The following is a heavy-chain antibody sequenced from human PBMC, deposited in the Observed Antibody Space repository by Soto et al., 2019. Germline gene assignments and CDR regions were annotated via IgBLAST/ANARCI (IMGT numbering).Heavy chain of an antibody. J-gene: IGHJ4*02. Sequence: LXLSCASSGFTFSSYARNWVRQAPGKGLEWISVISGSGGATYFADSVKGRFVISRDNSKNTLYLQMNSLRAEDTAIYYCAKATLRVVHPLVFDYWGQGSLVTVSS. CDR3: AKATLRVVHPLVFDY. V-gene: IGHV3-23*01. CDR1: GFTFSSYA. CDR2: ISGSGGAT. D-gene: IGHD3-3*01.